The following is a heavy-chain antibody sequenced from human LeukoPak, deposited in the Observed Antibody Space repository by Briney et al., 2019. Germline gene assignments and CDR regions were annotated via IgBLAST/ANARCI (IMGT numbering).Heavy chain of an antibody. V-gene: IGHV3-30-3*02. Sequence: GGSLRLSCAASGFTFSSYAMHWVRQAPGKGLEWVAVISYDGSNKYYADSVKGRFTISRDNSKNTLYLQMNSLRAEDTAVYYCAKILKWAYYFDYWGQGTLVTVSS. CDR3: AKILKWAYYFDY. CDR1: GFTFSSYA. J-gene: IGHJ4*02. CDR2: ISYDGSNK. D-gene: IGHD2-8*01.